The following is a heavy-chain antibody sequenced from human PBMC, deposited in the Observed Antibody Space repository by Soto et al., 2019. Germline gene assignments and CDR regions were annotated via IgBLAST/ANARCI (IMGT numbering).Heavy chain of an antibody. D-gene: IGHD6-6*01. J-gene: IGHJ4*02. CDR1: GGSINSGGYC. Sequence: QVQLQESGPGLVKPSQTLSLTCTVSGGSINSGGYCWSWIRQHPGKGLDWIGCISYGGSTSYNPSLKSRVTISVDTSKYQFSLKLTSINAADTPVYYCSSGMLVWGQGALITVSS. V-gene: IGHV4-31*03. CDR2: ISYGGST. CDR3: SSGMLV.